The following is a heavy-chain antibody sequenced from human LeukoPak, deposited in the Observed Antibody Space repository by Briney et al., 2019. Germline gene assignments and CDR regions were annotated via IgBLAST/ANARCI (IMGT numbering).Heavy chain of an antibody. CDR1: GYTFTSYY. CDR2: INPGGGST. D-gene: IGHD5-12*01. J-gene: IGHJ6*03. Sequence: GASVKVSCKASGYTFTSYYMHWVRQAPGQGLEWMGIINPGGGSTSYAQKFQGRVTMTRDTSTSTVYMELSSLRSEDTAVYYCARDGVATRTYYYYYYMDVWGKGTTVTVSS. V-gene: IGHV1-46*01. CDR3: ARDGVATRTYYYYYYMDV.